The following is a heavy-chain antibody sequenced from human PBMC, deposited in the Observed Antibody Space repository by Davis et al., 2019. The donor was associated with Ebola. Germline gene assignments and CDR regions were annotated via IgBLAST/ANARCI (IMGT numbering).Heavy chain of an antibody. V-gene: IGHV1-69*04. Sequence: AASVKVSCKASGYTFTSYGISWVRQAPGQGLEWMGRIIPILGIANYAQKFQGRVTITAEESTSTAYMELSSLRSEDTAVYYCARVSGLRFGYDHYGMDVWGQGTTVTVSS. CDR3: ARVSGLRFGYDHYGMDV. CDR1: GYTFTSYG. J-gene: IGHJ6*02. CDR2: IIPILGIA. D-gene: IGHD5-12*01.